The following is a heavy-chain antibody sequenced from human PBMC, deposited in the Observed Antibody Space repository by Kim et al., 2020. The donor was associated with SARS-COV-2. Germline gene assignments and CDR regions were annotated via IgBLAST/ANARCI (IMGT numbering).Heavy chain of an antibody. D-gene: IGHD3-22*01. V-gene: IGHV1-46*01. J-gene: IGHJ3*02. CDR3: AGPRSGDDSSGSWHDAFDI. CDR1: GYTFTSYY. Sequence: ASVKVSCKASGYTFTSYYMHWVRQAPGQGLEWMGIINPSGGSTSYAQKFQGRVTMTRDTSTSTVYMELSSLRSEDTAVYYCAGPRSGDDSSGSWHDAFDIWGQGTMVTVSS. CDR2: INPSGGST.